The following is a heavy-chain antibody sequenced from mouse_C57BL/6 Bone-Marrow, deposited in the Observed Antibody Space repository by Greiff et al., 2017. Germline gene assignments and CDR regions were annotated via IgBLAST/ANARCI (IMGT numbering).Heavy chain of an antibody. CDR3: ARRPRRGYYFDY. J-gene: IGHJ2*01. V-gene: IGHV1-55*01. CDR1: GYTFTSYW. Sequence: QVQLQQPGAELVKPGASVKMSCTASGYTFTSYWITWVKQRPGQGLEWIGDIYPGSGSTNYNEKFKSKATLTVDTSSSTAYMQLSSLTSEDSAVYYWARRPRRGYYFDYWGQGTTLTVSS. CDR2: IYPGSGST.